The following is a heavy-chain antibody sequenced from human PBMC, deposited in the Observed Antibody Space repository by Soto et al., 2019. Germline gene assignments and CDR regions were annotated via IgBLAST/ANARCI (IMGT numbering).Heavy chain of an antibody. J-gene: IGHJ6*02. Sequence: PSETLSLTCTVSGGSISSYYWSWIRQPPGKGLEWIGYIYYSGSTNYNPSLKSRVTISVDTSKNQFSLKLSSVTAADTAVYYCARDRLMAARPLHKYYGMDVWGQGTTVTVSS. CDR1: GGSISSYY. CDR2: IYYSGST. CDR3: ARDRLMAARPLHKYYGMDV. V-gene: IGHV4-59*01. D-gene: IGHD6-6*01.